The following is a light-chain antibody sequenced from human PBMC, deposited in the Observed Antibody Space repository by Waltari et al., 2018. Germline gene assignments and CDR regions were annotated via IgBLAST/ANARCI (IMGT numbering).Light chain of an antibody. J-gene: IGKJ3*01. V-gene: IGKV1-9*01. CDR1: QGISSY. CDR3: QQLNSYPFT. CDR2: IAS. Sequence: DIQLTQSPSFLSASVGDRVTITCRASQGISSYLAWYQQKPGKAPNLLIYIASTLQSGVPSRLRGSGSGTEFTLTISSLQPVDFATYYCQQLNSYPFTFGPGTKVDIK.